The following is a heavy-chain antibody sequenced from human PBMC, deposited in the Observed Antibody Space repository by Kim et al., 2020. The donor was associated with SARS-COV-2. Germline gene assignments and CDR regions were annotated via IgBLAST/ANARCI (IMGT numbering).Heavy chain of an antibody. V-gene: IGHV3-21*01. CDR2: ISSSSSYI. J-gene: IGHJ3*02. CDR3: AREGAVNGAFDI. Sequence: GGSLRLSCAASGFTFSSYSMNWVRQAPGKGLEWVSSISSSSSYIYYADSVKGRFTISRDNAKNSLYLQMNSLRAEYTAVYYCAREGAVNGAFDIWGQGTMVTVSS. D-gene: IGHD4-17*01. CDR1: GFTFSSYS.